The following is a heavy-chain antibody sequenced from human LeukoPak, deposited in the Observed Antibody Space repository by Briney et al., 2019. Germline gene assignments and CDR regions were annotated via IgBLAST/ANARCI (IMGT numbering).Heavy chain of an antibody. J-gene: IGHJ6*03. CDR2: ICAYNDNT. Sequence: ASVKVSCKASGYTFSSYDITWVRQAPGQGVEWMGWICAYNDNTEYAQNFQGRVTMTTDASTSTAYMELRSLRSDDTAVYYCARWMRYCSSTTCYYYYMDVWGIGTTATVSS. CDR3: ARWMRYCSSTTCYYYYMDV. V-gene: IGHV1-18*01. CDR1: GYTFSSYD. D-gene: IGHD2/OR15-2a*01.